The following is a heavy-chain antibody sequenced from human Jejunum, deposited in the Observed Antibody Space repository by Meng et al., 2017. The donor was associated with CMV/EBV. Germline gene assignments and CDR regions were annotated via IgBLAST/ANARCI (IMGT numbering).Heavy chain of an antibody. CDR2: ISGSTPYI. CDR3: ARGRGAH. D-gene: IGHD3-10*01. V-gene: IGHV3-21*04. CDR1: GFTFSAYG. Sequence: SCAASGFTFSAYGMNWVRQAPGKGLEWVSLISGSTPYIYYADSVKGRFTISRDNSKNTVYLQMNSLRVDDTAVYYCARGRGAHWGQGTLVTVSS. J-gene: IGHJ4*02.